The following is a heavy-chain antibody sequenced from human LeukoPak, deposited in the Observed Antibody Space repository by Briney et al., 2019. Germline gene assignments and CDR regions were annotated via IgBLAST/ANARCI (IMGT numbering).Heavy chain of an antibody. CDR3: AKCRYSTHNWFDP. D-gene: IGHD5-12*01. CDR1: GFTFSSYA. V-gene: IGHV3-30*18. Sequence: PGGSLRLSCASSGFTFSSYAMHWVRQAPGKGLEWVAIISYDGSNKYYADSVKGRFTISRDNSKNTLYLQMNSLRTEDTAVYYCAKCRYSTHNWFDPWGQGTLVTVSS. CDR2: ISYDGSNK. J-gene: IGHJ5*02.